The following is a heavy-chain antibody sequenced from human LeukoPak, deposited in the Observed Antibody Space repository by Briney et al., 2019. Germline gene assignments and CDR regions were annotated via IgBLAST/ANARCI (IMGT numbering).Heavy chain of an antibody. Sequence: SQTLSLTCTVSGGSISSGGYYWSWIRQHPGKGLEWIGYIYYSGSTYYNPSLKSRVTISVDTSKNQFSLKLSSVTAADTAVYYCARALWFGELSTNNWFDPWGQRTLVTVSS. CDR3: ARALWFGELSTNNWFDP. V-gene: IGHV4-31*03. CDR2: IYYSGST. D-gene: IGHD3-10*01. J-gene: IGHJ5*02. CDR1: GGSISSGGYY.